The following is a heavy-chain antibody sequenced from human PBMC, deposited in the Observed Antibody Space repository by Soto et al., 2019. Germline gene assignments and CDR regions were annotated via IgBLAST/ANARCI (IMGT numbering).Heavy chain of an antibody. D-gene: IGHD2-2*01. V-gene: IGHV3-23*01. CDR3: ARDLVPTGVSGAFDH. CDR1: GFTFSTYA. J-gene: IGHJ4*02. Sequence: PGGSLRLSCAASGFTFSTYAMSWVRQAPGKGLEWVSAVSGSGGGTYYADSVKGRFTISRDNSKNTLSLHMKSLRAEETAIYFCARDLVPTGVSGAFDHWGQGALVTVSS. CDR2: VSGSGGGT.